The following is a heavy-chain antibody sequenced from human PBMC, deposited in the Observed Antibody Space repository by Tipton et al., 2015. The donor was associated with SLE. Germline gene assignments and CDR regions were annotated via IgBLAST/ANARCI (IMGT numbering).Heavy chain of an antibody. V-gene: IGHV4-38-2*02. J-gene: IGHJ4*02. D-gene: IGHD3-16*01. CDR3: ARSMLTTKRVFDY. Sequence: TLSLTCTVSGYSISSGYYWGWIRQPPGKGLEWIGRFSHSGSTYYNASLKGRVTMSVDTSKNQFSLSVNSVTAADTAVYYGARSMLTTKRVFDYWGPGTLVTVSS. CDR1: GYSISSGYY. CDR2: FSHSGST.